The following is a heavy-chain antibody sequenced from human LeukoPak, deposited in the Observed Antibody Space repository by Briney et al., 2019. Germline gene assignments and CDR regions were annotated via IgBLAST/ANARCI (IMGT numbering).Heavy chain of an antibody. Sequence: QPGGSLRLSCAASGFTFSSYAMSWVRQAPGKGLEWASAISGSGGSTYYADSVKGRFTISRDNSKNTLYLQMNSLRAEDTAVYYCARDGGYDYVWGSYRPDWYFDLWGRGTLVTVSS. CDR2: ISGSGGST. D-gene: IGHD3-16*02. CDR1: GFTFSSYA. CDR3: ARDGGYDYVWGSYRPDWYFDL. J-gene: IGHJ2*01. V-gene: IGHV3-23*01.